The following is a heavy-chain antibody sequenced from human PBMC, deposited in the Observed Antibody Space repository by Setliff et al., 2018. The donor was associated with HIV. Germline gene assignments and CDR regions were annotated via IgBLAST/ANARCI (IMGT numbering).Heavy chain of an antibody. CDR2: MFHSGNT. J-gene: IGHJ3*02. V-gene: IGHV4-34*01. Sequence: SETLSLTCAVYDGSFSGYYWSWIRQPPGKGLEWIGSMFHSGNTYYNPSLESRVSMSVDTSTNQVSLQLSSVTAADTAVYYCARGKSGSYDAYDMWGQGTMVTVSS. CDR3: ARGKSGSYDAYDM. CDR1: DGSFSGYY. D-gene: IGHD5-12*01.